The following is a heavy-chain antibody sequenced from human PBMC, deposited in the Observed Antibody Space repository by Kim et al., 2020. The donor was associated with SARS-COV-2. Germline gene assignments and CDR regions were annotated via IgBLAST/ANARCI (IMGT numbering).Heavy chain of an antibody. CDR3: ARHGGAYYSWFDP. V-gene: IGHV5-51*01. D-gene: IGHD3-16*01. Sequence: YSPSFQGQVTISADKSISTAYLQWSSLKASDTAMYYCARHGGAYYSWFDPWGQGTLVTVSS. J-gene: IGHJ5*02.